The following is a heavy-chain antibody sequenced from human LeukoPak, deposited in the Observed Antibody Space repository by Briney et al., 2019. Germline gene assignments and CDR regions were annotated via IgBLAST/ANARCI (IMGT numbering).Heavy chain of an antibody. Sequence: PGGSLRLSCAASGFTFSSYSMNWVRQAPGKGLEWVSSISSSSSYIYYADSVKGRFTISRDNAKNSLYVQMNSLRAEDTVVYYCARVGNPSYYDFWSGSHYFDYWGQGTLVTVSS. D-gene: IGHD3-3*01. V-gene: IGHV3-21*01. CDR3: ARVGNPSYYDFWSGSHYFDY. J-gene: IGHJ4*02. CDR2: ISSSSSYI. CDR1: GFTFSSYS.